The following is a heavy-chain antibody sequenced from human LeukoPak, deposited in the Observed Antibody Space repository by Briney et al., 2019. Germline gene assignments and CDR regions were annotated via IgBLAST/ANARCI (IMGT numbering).Heavy chain of an antibody. V-gene: IGHV3-74*01. J-gene: IGHJ4*02. CDR3: ARGRPHGNDY. Sequence: GGSLRLSCAASGFTFSSYWMNWVRQAPGKGLVWVSRIASGGSSTTYADSVKGRFSISRDNAKNTLYLQMNSLRVEDTAVYYCARGRPHGNDYWGQGTLVTVSS. CDR2: IASGGSST. D-gene: IGHD4-23*01. CDR1: GFTFSSYW.